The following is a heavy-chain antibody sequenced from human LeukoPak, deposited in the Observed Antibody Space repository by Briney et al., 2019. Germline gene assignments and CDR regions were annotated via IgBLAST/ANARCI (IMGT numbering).Heavy chain of an antibody. D-gene: IGHD5-12*01. CDR3: ARRTVATTGVDY. Sequence: SETLSLTCTVSGASISSRSYYWDWIRQPPGKGLDWIGSIYFSGSTYYNPSLNSRVTISVDTSKNQVSLKLISVTAADTAVYYCARRTVATTGVDYWGQGSLVTVSS. J-gene: IGHJ4*02. CDR1: GASISSRSYY. V-gene: IGHV4-39*01. CDR2: IYFSGST.